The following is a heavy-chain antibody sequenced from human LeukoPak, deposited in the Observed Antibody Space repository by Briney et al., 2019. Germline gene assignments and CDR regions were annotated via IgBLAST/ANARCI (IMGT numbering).Heavy chain of an antibody. V-gene: IGHV4-59*12. CDR1: GGSISSYY. J-gene: IGHJ4*02. Sequence: SETLSLTCTVSGGSISSYYWSWIRQPPGKGLEWIGYIYYSGSTNYNPSLKSRVTISVDTSKNQFSLKLSSVTAADTAVYYCASWGGGAYWGQGTLVTVSS. D-gene: IGHD3-16*01. CDR2: IYYSGST. CDR3: ASWGGGAY.